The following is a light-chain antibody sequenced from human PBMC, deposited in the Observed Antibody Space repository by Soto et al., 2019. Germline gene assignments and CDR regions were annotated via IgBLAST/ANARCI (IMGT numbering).Light chain of an antibody. CDR2: DAS. CDR1: QGVSSY. Sequence: EIVVTQSPATLPLSPGERATLSCRASQGVSSYLAWYQQKPGQAPRLLIYDASNRATGIPARFSGSGSRTEFTLPISRLEPEIFALYCCQPRRNWQGSTFGGGTKVEIK. CDR3: QPRRNWQGST. J-gene: IGKJ4*01. V-gene: IGKV3-11*01.